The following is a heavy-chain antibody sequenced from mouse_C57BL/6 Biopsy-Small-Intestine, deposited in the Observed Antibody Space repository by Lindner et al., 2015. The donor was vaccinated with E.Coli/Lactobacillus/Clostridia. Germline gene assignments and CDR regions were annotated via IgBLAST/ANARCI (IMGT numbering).Heavy chain of an antibody. Sequence: VQLQESGPELVKPGASVKISCKASGYAFSSSWMNWVKQRPGKGLEWIGRIYPGDGDTNYNGKFKGKATLTADKSSSTAYIQLSSLTSEDSAVYFCARSGLQLSPRDYYYAMDYWGQGTSVTVSS. CDR3: ARSGLQLSPRDYYYAMDY. D-gene: IGHD3-2*02. CDR2: IYPGDGDT. CDR1: GYAFSSSW. J-gene: IGHJ4*01. V-gene: IGHV1-82*01.